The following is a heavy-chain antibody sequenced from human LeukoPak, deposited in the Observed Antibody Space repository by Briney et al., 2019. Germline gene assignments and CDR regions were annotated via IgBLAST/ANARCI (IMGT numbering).Heavy chain of an antibody. CDR2: ISSSSSYI. V-gene: IGHV3-21*01. CDR1: GFTFSSYS. D-gene: IGHD2-2*01. J-gene: IGHJ5*02. CDR3: ARDRHAYQLLQGNWFDP. Sequence: GGSLRLSCAASGFTFSSYSMNWVRQAPGKGLEWVSSISSSSSYIYYADSVKGRFTISRDNAKNSLYLQMNSLRAEDTAVYCCARDRHAYQLLQGNWFDPWGQGTLVTVSS.